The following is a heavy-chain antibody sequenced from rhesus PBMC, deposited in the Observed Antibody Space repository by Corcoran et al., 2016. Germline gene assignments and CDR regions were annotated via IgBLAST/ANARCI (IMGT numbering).Heavy chain of an antibody. J-gene: IGHJ4*01. CDR2: ISYTGGST. Sequence: EVQLVETGGGLVQPGGSLRLSCGASGFPFRSYGMSWVRQAPGKGLEWVSGISYTGGSTYYADSVKGRFTISRDNSKNTLSLQMNSLRAEDTAVYYCAKVQQRLDLVYWGQGVLVTISS. V-gene: IGHV3S5*01. D-gene: IGHD6-31*01. CDR3: AKVQQRLDLVY. CDR1: GFPFRSYG.